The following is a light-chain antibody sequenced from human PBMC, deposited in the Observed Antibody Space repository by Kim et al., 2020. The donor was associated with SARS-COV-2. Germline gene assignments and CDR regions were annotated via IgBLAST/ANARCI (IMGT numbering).Light chain of an antibody. CDR3: SSYTTSRTRV. Sequence: GSSITISCTGTSSDVGGYNYVSWYQQHPRKAPKLMIYDVSNRPSGVSNRFSGSKSGNTASLTISGLQAEDEADYYCSSYTTSRTRVFGGGTQLTVL. CDR1: SSDVGGYNY. J-gene: IGLJ2*01. CDR2: DVS. V-gene: IGLV2-14*03.